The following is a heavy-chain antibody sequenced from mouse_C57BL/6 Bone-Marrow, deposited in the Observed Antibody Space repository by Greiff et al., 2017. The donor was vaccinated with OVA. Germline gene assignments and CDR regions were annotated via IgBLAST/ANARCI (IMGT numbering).Heavy chain of an antibody. CDR2: INPNNGGT. V-gene: IGHV1-26*01. CDR3: ARVAH. J-gene: IGHJ2*01. Sequence: EVQLQQSGPELVKPGASVKISCKASGYTFTDYYMNWVKQSHGKSLEWIGDINPNNGGTSYNQKFKGKATLTVDKSSSTAYMELRSLTSENSAVYYCARVAHWGQGTTLTVSS. CDR1: GYTFTDYY.